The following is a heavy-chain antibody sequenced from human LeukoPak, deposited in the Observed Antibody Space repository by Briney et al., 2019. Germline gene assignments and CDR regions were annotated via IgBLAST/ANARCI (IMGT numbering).Heavy chain of an antibody. V-gene: IGHV3-21*01. Sequence: PGGSLRLSCAASGFTFSSYSMNWVRQAPGKGLEWVSSISSSSSYIYYADSVKGRFTISRDNAKNSLYLQMNSLRAEDTAVYYCARRAAAAGTGEDYWGQGILVTVSA. CDR1: GFTFSSYS. CDR3: ARRAAAAGTGEDY. J-gene: IGHJ4*02. CDR2: ISSSSSYI. D-gene: IGHD6-13*01.